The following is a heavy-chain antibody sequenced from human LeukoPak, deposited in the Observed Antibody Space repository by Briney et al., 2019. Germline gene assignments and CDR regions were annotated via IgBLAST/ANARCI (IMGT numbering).Heavy chain of an antibody. V-gene: IGHV3-7*01. CDR1: GFTFNSYW. D-gene: IGHD5-12*01. Sequence: GGSLRLSCADSGFTFNSYWMGWFRQTPGKGLEWVANIKHDGSEKYYVDSVEGRFTISRDNAKNSLFLQMNSLRAVDTAVYYCARDSGHTGYDLLDYWGQGTLVTVSS. CDR2: IKHDGSEK. J-gene: IGHJ4*02. CDR3: ARDSGHTGYDLLDY.